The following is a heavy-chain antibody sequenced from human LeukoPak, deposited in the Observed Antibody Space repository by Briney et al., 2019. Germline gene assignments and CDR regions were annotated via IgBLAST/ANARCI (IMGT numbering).Heavy chain of an antibody. CDR3: AREGELSYGDYGNYFDY. Sequence: GGSLRLSCAASGFTFDDYAMHWVRQAPGKGLEWVSGISWNSGSIGYADSVKGRFTISRDNAKNSLYLQMNSLRAEDTAVYYCAREGELSYGDYGNYFDYWGQGTLVTVSS. V-gene: IGHV3-9*01. CDR1: GFTFDDYA. CDR2: ISWNSGSI. J-gene: IGHJ4*02. D-gene: IGHD4-17*01.